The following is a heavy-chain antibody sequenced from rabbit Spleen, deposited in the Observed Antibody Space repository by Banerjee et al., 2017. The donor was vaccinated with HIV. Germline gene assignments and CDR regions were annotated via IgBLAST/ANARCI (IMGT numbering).Heavy chain of an antibody. V-gene: IGHV1S40*01. Sequence: QSLEESGGGLVQPEGSLTLTCTASGFSFSSDYDIVWVRQAPGKGLEWIGYIYSSIHYTYYANWAKGRFTISKTSSTTVTLQMTSLTVADTATYFCARVSETSGWGEDLWCQGPWSPS. CDR2: IYSSIHYT. CDR3: ARVSETSGWGEDL. J-gene: IGHJ4*01. CDR1: GFSFSSDYD. D-gene: IGHD4-1*01.